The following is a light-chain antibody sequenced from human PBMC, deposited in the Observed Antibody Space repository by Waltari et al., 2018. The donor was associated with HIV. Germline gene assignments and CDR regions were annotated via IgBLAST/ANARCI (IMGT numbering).Light chain of an antibody. V-gene: IGLV1-40*01. CDR2: GTI. J-gene: IGLJ3*02. Sequence: QSVLTQPPSVSADPGQRVTISCTGSSSNIGANYDLHWYQHLPGTAPKLLIYGTIYRPSGFPDRFSASKSVTSASLAITGLQADDEADYYCQSYDSSLSGWVFGGGTKLTV. CDR3: QSYDSSLSGWV. CDR1: SSNIGANYD.